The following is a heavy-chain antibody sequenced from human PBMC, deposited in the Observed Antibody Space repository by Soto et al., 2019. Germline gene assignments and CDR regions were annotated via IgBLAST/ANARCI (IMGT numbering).Heavy chain of an antibody. CDR2: IKSKTDGGTT. Sequence: LSCAASGFTFSNAWMSWVRQAPGKGLEWVGRIKSKTDGGTTDYAAPVKGRFTISRDDSKNTLYLQMNSLKTEDTAVYYCTTAVHYYDSSGYYYFDYWGQGXLVTVYS. V-gene: IGHV3-15*01. CDR3: TTAVHYYDSSGYYYFDY. CDR1: GFTFSNAW. J-gene: IGHJ4*02. D-gene: IGHD3-22*01.